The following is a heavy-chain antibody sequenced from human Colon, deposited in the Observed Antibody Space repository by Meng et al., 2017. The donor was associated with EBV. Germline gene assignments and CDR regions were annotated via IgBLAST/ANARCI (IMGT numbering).Heavy chain of an antibody. CDR2: MDHSGTT. Sequence: QLQESGPGLVKPSGTLSLTCVVSGGSISSSYWWTWVRQSPGKGLEWIGEMDHSGTTNYNPSLKSRVTISMGKSNNQLSLKLNSVTAADTAVYYCATQESRDGHNPYWGQGTLVTVSS. CDR3: ATQESRDGHNPY. J-gene: IGHJ4*02. V-gene: IGHV4-4*02. D-gene: IGHD5-24*01. CDR1: GGSISSSYW.